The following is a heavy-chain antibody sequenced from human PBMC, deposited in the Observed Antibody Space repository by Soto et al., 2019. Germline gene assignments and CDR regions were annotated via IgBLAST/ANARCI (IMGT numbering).Heavy chain of an antibody. CDR2: VSFDGNRQ. Sequence: QVQLVEYGGGVVQPGKSLTLSCAASGFTFSSFAMHWVRQPPGKGLEWVAVVSFDGNRQYFSDSVKGRFTISRDNSKNTVSLHMNSLRDDDSALYYCARRHREVPALIGDYFDYWGQGTLVTVSS. V-gene: IGHV3-30*04. J-gene: IGHJ4*02. CDR1: GFTFSSFA. CDR3: ARRHREVPALIGDYFDY. D-gene: IGHD2-2*01.